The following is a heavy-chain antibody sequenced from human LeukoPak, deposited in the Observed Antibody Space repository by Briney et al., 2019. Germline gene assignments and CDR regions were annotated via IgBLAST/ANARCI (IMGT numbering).Heavy chain of an antibody. CDR2: INSDGSST. V-gene: IGHV3-74*01. CDR1: GFTFSSYW. J-gene: IGHJ3*02. D-gene: IGHD6-19*01. CDR3: ARDGSSGRANAFDI. Sequence: GGSLRLSCAASGFTFSSYWMHWVRQAPGKGLVWVSRINSDGSSTSYADSVRGRFTISRDNAKNTLYLQMNSLRAEDSAVYYCARDGSSGRANAFDIWGQGTMVTVSS.